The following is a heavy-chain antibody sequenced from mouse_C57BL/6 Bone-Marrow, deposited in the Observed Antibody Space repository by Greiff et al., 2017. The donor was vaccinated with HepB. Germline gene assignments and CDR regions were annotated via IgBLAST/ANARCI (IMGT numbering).Heavy chain of an antibody. CDR3: ARDDYDDGWYFDV. CDR1: GFTFSSYA. D-gene: IGHD2-4*01. CDR2: ISDGGSYT. V-gene: IGHV5-4*01. J-gene: IGHJ1*03. Sequence: EVNLVESGGGLVKPGGSLKLSCAASGFTFSSYAMSWVRQTPEKRLEWVATISDGGSYTYYPDNVKGRFTISRDNAKNNLYLQMSHLKSEDTAMYYCARDDYDDGWYFDVWGTGTTVTVSS.